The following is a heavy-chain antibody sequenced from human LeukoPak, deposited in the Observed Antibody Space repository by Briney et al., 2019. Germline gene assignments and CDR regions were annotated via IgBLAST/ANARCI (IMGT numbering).Heavy chain of an antibody. V-gene: IGHV3-33*06. D-gene: IGHD6-6*01. J-gene: IGHJ4*02. CDR3: AKDIAARKYFDY. CDR1: GFSLSKYG. Sequence: GRSLRLSCAASGFSLSKYGMHWVRQAPGKGLEWVAVIWYDDYGSNEYYVQSVKGRFTISRDNSKNTLYLQMNSQRAEDTAVYYCAKDIAARKYFDYWGQGTLVTVSS. CDR2: IWYDDYGSNE.